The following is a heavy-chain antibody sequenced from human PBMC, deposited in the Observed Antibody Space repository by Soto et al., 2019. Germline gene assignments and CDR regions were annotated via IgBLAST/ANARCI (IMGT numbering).Heavy chain of an antibody. CDR1: GFTFSGSY. CDR3: ARVSWREKYGMDV. Sequence: GGSLRLSCAASGFTFSGSYMSWIRQAPGKGLEWISYITFSGNTVYYADSLKGRFTISRDNAKNSLYLQMSRLRAEDTAVYYCARVSWREKYGMDVWGQGTTVTVSS. CDR2: ITFSGNTV. J-gene: IGHJ6*02. V-gene: IGHV3-11*01.